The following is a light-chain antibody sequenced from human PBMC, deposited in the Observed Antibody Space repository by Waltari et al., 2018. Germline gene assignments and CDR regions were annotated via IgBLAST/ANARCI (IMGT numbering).Light chain of an antibody. CDR3: SSYTRSSTWV. J-gene: IGLJ3*02. CDR2: DVS. V-gene: IGLV2-14*03. CDR1: SSYVGGYNY. Sequence: QSALTQPASVSGSPGQSITISCTGTSSYVGGYNYVSWYQQHPGKAPKLMIYDVSNRPSGVSNRFSGSKSRNTASLTISGLQADDEADYYCSSYTRSSTWVFGGGTKLTVL.